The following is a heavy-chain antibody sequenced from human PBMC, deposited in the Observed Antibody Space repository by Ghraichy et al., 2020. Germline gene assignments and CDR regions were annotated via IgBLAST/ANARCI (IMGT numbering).Heavy chain of an antibody. V-gene: IGHV3-53*01. CDR1: GFTVSSNY. CDR3: ARSSPPYSSSWYSPSFDP. D-gene: IGHD6-13*01. Sequence: GGSLRLSCAASGFTVSSNYMSWVRQAPGKGLEWVSVIYSGGSTYYADSVKGRFTISRDNSKNTLYLQMNSLRAEDTAVYYCARSSPPYSSSWYSPSFDPWGQGTLVTVSS. CDR2: IYSGGST. J-gene: IGHJ5*02.